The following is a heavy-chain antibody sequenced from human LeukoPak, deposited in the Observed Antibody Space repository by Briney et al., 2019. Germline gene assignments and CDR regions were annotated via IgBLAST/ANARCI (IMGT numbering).Heavy chain of an antibody. D-gene: IGHD6-6*01. CDR2: ISPNSGGT. J-gene: IGHJ5*02. CDR1: AHTFTGYY. V-gene: IGHV1-2*02. CDR3: ARSNIATPRGDNLIDR. Sequence: ASVKVSYNTPAHTFTGYYMQCVRQAPGQGLEWMGWISPNSGGTNYAQNFQGRVTMTRDTSVSTSYMELSSLRSDDTAVYYCARSNIATPRGDNLIDRSGQGTLVTVSS.